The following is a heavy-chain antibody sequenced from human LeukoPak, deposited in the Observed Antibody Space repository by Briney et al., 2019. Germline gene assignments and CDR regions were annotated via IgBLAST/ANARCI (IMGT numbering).Heavy chain of an antibody. Sequence: ASVKASCKASGGTFSSYAISWVRQAPGQGLEWMGGIIPIFGTANYAQKFQGRVTITADEFTSTAYMELSSLRSEDTAVYYCASVLAYCGGDCYPTDYWGQGTLVTVSS. CDR3: ASVLAYCGGDCYPTDY. CDR1: GGTFSSYA. CDR2: IIPIFGTA. D-gene: IGHD2-21*02. J-gene: IGHJ4*02. V-gene: IGHV1-69*01.